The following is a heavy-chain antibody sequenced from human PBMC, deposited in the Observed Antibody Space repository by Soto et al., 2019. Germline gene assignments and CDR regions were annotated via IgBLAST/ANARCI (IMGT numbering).Heavy chain of an antibody. D-gene: IGHD3-9*01. CDR3: ARYRLRWLLELQPFDP. V-gene: IGHV3-33*01. J-gene: IGHJ5*02. Sequence: QVQLVESGGGVVQPGRSLRLSCEASGFTFSSYGMHWVRQAPGKGLEWVAVVWYDGSNKYYADSVKGRFTISRDNSKNTLHLQMNSLRAEDTAVYYCARYRLRWLLELQPFDPWGQGTLVTVSS. CDR1: GFTFSSYG. CDR2: VWYDGSNK.